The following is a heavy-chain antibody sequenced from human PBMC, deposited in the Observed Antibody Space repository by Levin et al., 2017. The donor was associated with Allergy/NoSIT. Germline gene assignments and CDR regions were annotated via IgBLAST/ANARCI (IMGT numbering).Heavy chain of an antibody. Sequence: SETLSLTCTVSGGSISSGGYYWSWIRQHPGKGLEWIGYIYYSGSTYYNPSLKSRVTISVDTSKNQFSLKLSSVTAADTAVYYCARRIAVAGIGGWFDPWGQGTLVTVSS. CDR2: IYYSGST. CDR3: ARRIAVAGIGGWFDP. J-gene: IGHJ5*02. V-gene: IGHV4-31*03. CDR1: GGSISSGGYY. D-gene: IGHD6-19*01.